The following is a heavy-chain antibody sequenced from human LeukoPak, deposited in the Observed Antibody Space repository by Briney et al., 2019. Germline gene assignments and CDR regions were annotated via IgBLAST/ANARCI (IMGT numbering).Heavy chain of an antibody. Sequence: SETLSLTCAVYGGSFSGYYWSWIRQPPGKGLEWIGEINHSGSTNYNPSLKSRVTISVDTSKNQFSLKLSSVTAADTAVYYCASRFTIVRGVIRYFDYWGQGTLVTVSS. V-gene: IGHV4-34*01. CDR1: GGSFSGYY. CDR2: INHSGST. D-gene: IGHD3-10*01. J-gene: IGHJ4*02. CDR3: ASRFTIVRGVIRYFDY.